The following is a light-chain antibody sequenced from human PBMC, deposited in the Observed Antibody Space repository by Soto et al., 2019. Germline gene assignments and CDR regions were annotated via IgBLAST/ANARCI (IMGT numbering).Light chain of an antibody. CDR3: QQHENWPLT. CDR2: DAS. CDR1: QSVNSR. V-gene: IGKV3-15*01. Sequence: EIVLTQSPATLSVSPGERATLSCRASQSVNSRLAWYQQKPGQTPRLLIYDASTRATGIPTRFSGSGSGTEFTPTISSLQSEDFAVYYCQQHENWPLTFGGGTKVDIK. J-gene: IGKJ4*01.